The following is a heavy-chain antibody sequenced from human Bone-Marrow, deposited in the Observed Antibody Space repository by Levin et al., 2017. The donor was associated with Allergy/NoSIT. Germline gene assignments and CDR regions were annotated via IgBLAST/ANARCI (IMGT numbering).Heavy chain of an antibody. V-gene: IGHV3-33*01. Sequence: PGGSLRLSCGASGFTFSNYGMHWVRQAPGKGLEWVAFIWFDGSKEYYVDSVKGRFSISRDNSKNTVYLQMNSLRVEDTAMYYCARGGHTEYAEIIDCWGQGTLVTVSS. D-gene: IGHD1-14*01. CDR3: ARGGHTEYAEIIDC. CDR1: GFTFSNYG. J-gene: IGHJ4*02. CDR2: IWFDGSKE.